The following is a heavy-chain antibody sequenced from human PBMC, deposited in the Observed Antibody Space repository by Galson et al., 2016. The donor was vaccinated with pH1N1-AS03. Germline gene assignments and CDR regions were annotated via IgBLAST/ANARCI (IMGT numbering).Heavy chain of an antibody. V-gene: IGHV6-1*01. J-gene: IGHJ4*02. Sequence: CAISGDSVSSNTAAWNWIRQSPSRGLEWLGRTYYRSKWYKWYNDYAVSVESRITTNPDTSKNQFSLQLNSVTPEDTAVYYCARDHLGAGPAFDYWGQGTLVTVSS. D-gene: IGHD1-26*01. CDR1: GDSVSSNTAA. CDR3: ARDHLGAGPAFDY. CDR2: TYYRSKWYKWYN.